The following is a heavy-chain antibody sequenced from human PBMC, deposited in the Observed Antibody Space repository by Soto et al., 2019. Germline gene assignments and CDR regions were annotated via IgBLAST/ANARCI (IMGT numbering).Heavy chain of an antibody. D-gene: IGHD1-20*01. J-gene: IGHJ4*02. CDR3: AKYDIAGTTIFDY. V-gene: IGHV3-23*01. Sequence: GSLRLSCAASGFTFSSYAMSWVRQSPGKGLEWVASISGSGGSTYYADSVKGRFTISRDNYKNTLYLQMNSLRAEDTAMYYCAKYDIAGTTIFDYWGQGTPVTVPQ. CDR2: ISGSGGST. CDR1: GFTFSSYA.